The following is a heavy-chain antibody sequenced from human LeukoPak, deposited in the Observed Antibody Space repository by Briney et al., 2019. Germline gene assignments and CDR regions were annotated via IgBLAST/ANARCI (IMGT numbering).Heavy chain of an antibody. V-gene: IGHV4-39*01. J-gene: IGHJ4*02. Sequence: SETLSLTCTVSGGSISSPTYSWAWIRQPPVKGLEWLGSVPHSGSAYYSPSLKSRVTMSGDTSKNQFSLRLSSVTAADTAVYYCARRQLAAGGRGYFFDYWGQGTLVTVSS. CDR2: VPHSGSA. CDR3: ARRQLAAGGRGYFFDY. CDR1: GGSISSPTYS. D-gene: IGHD6-13*01.